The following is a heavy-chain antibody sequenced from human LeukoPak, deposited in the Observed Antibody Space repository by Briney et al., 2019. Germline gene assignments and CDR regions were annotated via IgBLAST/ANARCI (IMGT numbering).Heavy chain of an antibody. V-gene: IGHV4-59*11. CDR2: INYSGDT. J-gene: IGHJ6*03. CDR1: GGSITSHY. D-gene: IGHD3-3*01. Sequence: SETLSLTCTVSGGSITSHYWTWIRQSPGKGLEYIAYINYSGDTNYNPSLRSRVTISVDTSKNRFSLKLSSVSAADTAVYYCARLLGDTALRVHYHYMDVWGKGTTVTVSS. CDR3: ARLLGDTALRVHYHYMDV.